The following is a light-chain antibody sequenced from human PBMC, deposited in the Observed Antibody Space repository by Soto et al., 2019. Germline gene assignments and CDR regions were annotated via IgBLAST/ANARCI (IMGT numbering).Light chain of an antibody. J-gene: IGKJ4*01. Sequence: DLVMTQSPLSLPVTPGEPASISCRSSQSLYSNGNNYLDWFLQKPGQSPQVLIYLGSHRASGVRDRFSGSGSGTDFTLKISTVEAEDVGIYYCMQALQTPLTFGGGTKVEI. CDR2: LGS. V-gene: IGKV2-28*01. CDR1: QSLYSNGNNY. CDR3: MQALQTPLT.